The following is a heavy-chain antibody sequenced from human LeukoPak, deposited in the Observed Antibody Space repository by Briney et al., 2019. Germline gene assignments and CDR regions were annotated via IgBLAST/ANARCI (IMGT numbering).Heavy chain of an antibody. J-gene: IGHJ4*02. D-gene: IGHD3-16*02. V-gene: IGHV3-30*03. Sequence: PGRSLRLSCAASGFTFSSYGMHWVRQAPGKGLEWVAVISVDGSNEYYADSVKGRFTISRDNSKNTLYLQMNSLRPEDTAVYYCATREFGGVIQRHYFDYWGQGTLVTVSS. CDR3: ATREFGGVIQRHYFDY. CDR2: ISVDGSNE. CDR1: GFTFSSYG.